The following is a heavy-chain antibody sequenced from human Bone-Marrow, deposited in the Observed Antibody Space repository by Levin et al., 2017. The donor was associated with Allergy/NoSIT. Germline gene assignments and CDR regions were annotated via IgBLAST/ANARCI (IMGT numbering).Heavy chain of an antibody. CDR1: GGSFYTSY. V-gene: IGHV4-34*01. J-gene: IGHJ6*02. CDR2: INHSGTT. Sequence: PSETLSLTCGVYGGSFYTSYWSWIRQPPGKGLEWVGEINHSGTTKYNPSLKSRVTISVDTSENQISLRLSSVTAADPAVYYCAGAFASAGTDSIYFYYYGVDVWGQGTTVTVSS. D-gene: IGHD6-13*01. CDR3: AGAFASAGTDSIYFYYYGVDV.